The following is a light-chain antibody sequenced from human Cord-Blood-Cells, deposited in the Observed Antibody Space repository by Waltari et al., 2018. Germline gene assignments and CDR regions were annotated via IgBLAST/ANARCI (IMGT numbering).Light chain of an antibody. Sequence: QSALTQPASVSGSPGQSITISCTGTSSDVGGYNYVSWYQQHPGKAPKLMIYDVSNRLSGVSNRFSGSKSGNTASLTISGLQAEDEADYYCSSCTSSSTVVFGGGTKLTVL. CDR3: SSCTSSSTVV. CDR1: SSDVGGYNY. V-gene: IGLV2-14*01. CDR2: DVS. J-gene: IGLJ2*01.